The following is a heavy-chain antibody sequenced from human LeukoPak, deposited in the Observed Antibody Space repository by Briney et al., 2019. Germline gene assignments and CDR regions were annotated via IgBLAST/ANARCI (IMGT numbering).Heavy chain of an antibody. D-gene: IGHD1-20*01. J-gene: IGHJ3*02. CDR2: IYHSGST. CDR3: ARVSLGALDI. Sequence: SQTLSLTCAVSGGSISSGGYSWSWIRQPPGQGLEWIGYIYHSGSTYYNPSLKSRVTISVDRSKNQFSLKLSSVTAADTAAYYCARVSLGALDIWGQGTMVTVSS. CDR1: GGSISSGGYS. V-gene: IGHV4-30-2*01.